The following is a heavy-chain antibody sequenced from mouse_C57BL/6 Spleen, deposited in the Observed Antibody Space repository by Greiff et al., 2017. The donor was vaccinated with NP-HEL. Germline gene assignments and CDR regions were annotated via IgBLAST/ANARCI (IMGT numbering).Heavy chain of an antibody. CDR1: GFTFSSYG. V-gene: IGHV5-6*01. J-gene: IGHJ4*01. CDR2: ISSGGSYT. CDR3: ARQDDYDGGDAMDY. D-gene: IGHD2-4*01. Sequence: EVQGVESGGGLVKPGGSLKLSCAASGFTFSSYGMSWVRQTPDKRLEWVATISSGGSYTYYPDSVKGRFTISRDNAKNTLYLQMSSLKSEDTAMYYCARQDDYDGGDAMDYWGQGTSVTVSS.